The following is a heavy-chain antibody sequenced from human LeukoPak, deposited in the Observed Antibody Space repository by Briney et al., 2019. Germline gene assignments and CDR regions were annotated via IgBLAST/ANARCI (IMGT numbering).Heavy chain of an antibody. Sequence: GGSLRLSCAASGFTFSSYSMNWVRQAPGKGLEWVSYISSSSSTIYYADSVKGRFTISRDNAKNSLYLQMNSLRAEDTAVYYRAGSRGGDRNSALDYWGQGTLVTVSS. V-gene: IGHV3-48*04. J-gene: IGHJ4*02. D-gene: IGHD1-14*01. CDR3: AGSRGGDRNSALDY. CDR2: ISSSSSTI. CDR1: GFTFSSYS.